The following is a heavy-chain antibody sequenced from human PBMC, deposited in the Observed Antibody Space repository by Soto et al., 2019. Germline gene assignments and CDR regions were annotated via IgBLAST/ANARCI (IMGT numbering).Heavy chain of an antibody. Sequence: SETLSLTCTVSGGSISSSGHSWGWIRQPPGKGLEWIGSIYYSGSPYYNLSLKSRVTMSVDTSKNQFSLKLTSVTAADTAVYSCARTLRPSDRSGYHLPFDSWGQGTLVTVSS. J-gene: IGHJ4*02. V-gene: IGHV4-39*07. CDR2: IYYSGSP. D-gene: IGHD3-22*01. CDR3: ARTLRPSDRSGYHLPFDS. CDR1: GGSISSSGHS.